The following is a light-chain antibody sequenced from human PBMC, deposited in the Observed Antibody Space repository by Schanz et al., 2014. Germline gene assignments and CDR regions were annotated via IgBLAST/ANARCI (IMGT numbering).Light chain of an antibody. CDR3: QQYHGSPIT. V-gene: IGKV3-20*01. J-gene: IGKJ5*01. Sequence: EIVLTQSPGTLSLSPGERATLSCRASQSVHINYLAWHQQKPGQAPRLLIYGTSIRATGIPDRFSGSGSGTDFTLTISRLEPEDFAVYYCQQYHGSPITFGQGTRLEIK. CDR2: GTS. CDR1: QSVHINY.